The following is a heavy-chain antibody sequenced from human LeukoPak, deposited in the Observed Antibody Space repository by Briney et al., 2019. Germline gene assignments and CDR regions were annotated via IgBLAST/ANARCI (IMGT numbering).Heavy chain of an antibody. J-gene: IGHJ4*02. D-gene: IGHD3-22*01. Sequence: GESLKISCKGSGYSFTSYWIGWVRQVPGEGLEWMGIIYPGDSDTRYSPSFQGQVTISADKSISTAYLQWSSLKASDTAMYYCARQWGALYYYDSSGYCSPLDYWGQGTMVSVCS. CDR3: ARQWGALYYYDSSGYCSPLDY. CDR1: GYSFTSYW. V-gene: IGHV5-51*01. CDR2: IYPGDSDT.